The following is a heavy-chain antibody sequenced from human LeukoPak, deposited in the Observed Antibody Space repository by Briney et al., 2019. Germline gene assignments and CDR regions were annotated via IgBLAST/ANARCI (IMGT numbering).Heavy chain of an antibody. V-gene: IGHV3-74*01. CDR2: INSDGSTT. Sequence: GGSLRLSCAASGFTFSCYWMHWVRQAPGKGLVWVSRINSDGSTTSYADSVKGRITISRDNAKNTLYLQMNSLRAEDTAVYYCVGGSYYFDYWGQGTLVTVSS. CDR3: VGGSYYFDY. CDR1: GFTFSCYW. J-gene: IGHJ4*02. D-gene: IGHD1-26*01.